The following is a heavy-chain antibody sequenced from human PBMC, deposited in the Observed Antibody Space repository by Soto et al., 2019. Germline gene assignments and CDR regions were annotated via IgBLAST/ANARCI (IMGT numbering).Heavy chain of an antibody. CDR2: INPESGNP. D-gene: IGHD2-15*01. CDR3: AREYCRNTNCLKGFDY. Sequence: QVQMVQSGAEVKKPGDSVKVSCKASGYTFTDYYMHWVRQAPGQGFEWVGGINPESGNPKYVPKFQGKVTVTRDTSTSTAYMELNRLTSDDRAVYYGAREYCRNTNCLKGFDYWGQGTLVTVSS. J-gene: IGHJ4*02. CDR1: GYTFTDYY. V-gene: IGHV1-2*02.